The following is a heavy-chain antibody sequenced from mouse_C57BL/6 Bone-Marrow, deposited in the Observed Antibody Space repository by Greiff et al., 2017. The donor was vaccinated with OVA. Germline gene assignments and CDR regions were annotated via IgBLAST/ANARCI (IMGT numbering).Heavy chain of an antibody. CDR3: ARTRGYYFDY. CDR1: GFSLTSYG. CDR2: IWSGGST. J-gene: IGHJ2*01. V-gene: IGHV2-2*01. Sequence: QVQLQQSGPGLVQPSQSLSITCTVSGFSLTSYGVHWVRQSPGKGLEWLGVIWSGGSTDYNAAFISRLSISKDNSKSQVFFKMNSLQADDAAKYYCARTRGYYFDYWGQGTTLTVSS.